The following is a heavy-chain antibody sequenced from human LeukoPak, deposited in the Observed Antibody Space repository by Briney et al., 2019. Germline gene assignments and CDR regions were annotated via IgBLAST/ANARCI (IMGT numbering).Heavy chain of an antibody. Sequence: SETLSLTCAVYGGSFSGYYWSWIRQPPGKGLEWIGYIYHSGSTYYNPSLKSRVTISVDRSKNQFSLKLSSVTAADTAVYYCARVVHSSSIGWFDPWGQGTLVTVSS. CDR3: ARVVHSSSIGWFDP. V-gene: IGHV4-34*01. J-gene: IGHJ5*02. D-gene: IGHD6-6*01. CDR2: IYHSGST. CDR1: GGSFSGYY.